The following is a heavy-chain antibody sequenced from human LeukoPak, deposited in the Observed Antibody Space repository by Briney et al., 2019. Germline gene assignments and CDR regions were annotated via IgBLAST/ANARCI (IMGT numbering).Heavy chain of an antibody. CDR3: ARDVGYCSGGSCHNYYYYGMDV. J-gene: IGHJ6*02. Sequence: GGSLRLSCAASGFTFSTYAMSWVRQAPGKGLEWVSAISGSADSTYYADSVKGQFAISRDNSKNTLYLQMNSLRAEDTAVYYCARDVGYCSGGSCHNYYYYGMDVWGQGTTVTVSS. D-gene: IGHD2-15*01. CDR2: ISGSADST. CDR1: GFTFSTYA. V-gene: IGHV3-23*01.